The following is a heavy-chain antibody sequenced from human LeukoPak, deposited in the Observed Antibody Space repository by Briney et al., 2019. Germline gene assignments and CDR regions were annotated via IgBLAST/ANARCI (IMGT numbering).Heavy chain of an antibody. J-gene: IGHJ4*02. CDR3: ARDYGSGSYYFGY. CDR2: ISSSSSYI. V-gene: IGHV3-21*01. D-gene: IGHD3-10*01. CDR1: GFTFSSYS. Sequence: PGGSLRLSCAASGFTFSSYSMNWVRQAPGKGLEWVSSISSSSSYIYYADSVKGRFTTSRDNAKNSLYLQMNSLRAEDTAVYYCARDYGSGSYYFGYWGQGTLVTVSS.